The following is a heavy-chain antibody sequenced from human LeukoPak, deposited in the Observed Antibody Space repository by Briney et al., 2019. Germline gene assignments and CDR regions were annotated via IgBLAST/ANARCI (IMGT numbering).Heavy chain of an antibody. J-gene: IGHJ6*02. D-gene: IGHD5-18*01. Sequence: PGRSLRLSCAASGFTFSGYGMHWVRQAPGKGLEWVAVIWYDGSNKYYADSVKGRFTISRDNSKNTLYLQMNSLRAEDTAVYYCAKDTAMVYYYYGMDVWGQGTTVTVSS. V-gene: IGHV3-33*06. CDR3: AKDTAMVYYYYGMDV. CDR2: IWYDGSNK. CDR1: GFTFSGYG.